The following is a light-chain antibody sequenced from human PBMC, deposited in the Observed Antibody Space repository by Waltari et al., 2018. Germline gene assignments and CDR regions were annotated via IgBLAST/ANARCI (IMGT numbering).Light chain of an antibody. CDR2: GAS. CDR3: QQYDNWPPYT. V-gene: IGKV3-15*01. CDR1: QSVSRN. J-gene: IGKJ2*01. Sequence: EIVMTQSPATLSVSPGESATLSCRASQSVSRNLAWYQQKPGQAPRLRIFGASTRATGIPDRFSGNGSGTDFTLTISSLQSEDFAVYYCQQYDNWPPYTFGQGTKLESK.